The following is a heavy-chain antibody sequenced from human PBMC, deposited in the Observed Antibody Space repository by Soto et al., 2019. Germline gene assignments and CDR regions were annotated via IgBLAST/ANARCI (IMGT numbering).Heavy chain of an antibody. D-gene: IGHD7-27*01. CDR3: ARGPRNWGVPY. V-gene: IGHV1-8*01. CDR2: MNPNSGNT. J-gene: IGHJ4*02. Sequence: QVQLVQSGAEVKKPGASVKVSCKAAGYTFTSYDINWVRQATGQDFEWMGWMNPNSGNTAYAQKCQGSVKMTRDTSKSTAFMELSSLTAEDTAVYYCARGPRNWGVPYWGQGTLVTVSS. CDR1: GYTFTSYD.